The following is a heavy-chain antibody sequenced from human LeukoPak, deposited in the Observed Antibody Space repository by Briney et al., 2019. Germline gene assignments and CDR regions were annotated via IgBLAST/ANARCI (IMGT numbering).Heavy chain of an antibody. CDR1: GGTFSSYA. D-gene: IGHD3-22*01. CDR3: ARALNYYDSSGYQGDFDY. Sequence: ASVKVSCKASGGTFSSYAISWVRQALGQGLEWMGGIIPIFGTANYAQKFQGRVTVTADESTSTAYMELSSLRSEDTAVYYCARALNYYDSSGYQGDFDYWGQGTLVTVSS. J-gene: IGHJ4*02. V-gene: IGHV1-69*01. CDR2: IIPIFGTA.